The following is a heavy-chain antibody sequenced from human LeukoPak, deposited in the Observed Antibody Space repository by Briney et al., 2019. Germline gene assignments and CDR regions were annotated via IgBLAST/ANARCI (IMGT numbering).Heavy chain of an antibody. CDR1: GYTFTGYY. V-gene: IGHV1-2*02. J-gene: IGHJ4*02. D-gene: IGHD3-22*01. CDR2: INPNSGGT. CDR3: ARVRYYYDSSGCPDY. Sequence: ASVKVSCKASGYTFTGYYMHWVRQAPGQGLEWMGWINPNSGGTNYAQKFQGRVTMTRDTSISTAYMELSRLRSDDTAVYYCARVRYYYDSSGCPDYWGQGTLVTVSS.